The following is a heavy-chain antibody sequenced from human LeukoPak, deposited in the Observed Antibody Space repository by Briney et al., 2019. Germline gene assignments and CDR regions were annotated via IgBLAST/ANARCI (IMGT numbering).Heavy chain of an antibody. CDR3: AKKLPDASSYFDF. V-gene: IGHV3-23*01. D-gene: IGHD6-6*01. CDR1: GLTLSNYD. CDR2: IGSGGYR. Sequence: GGSLRLFCVASGLTLSNYDTTWVRQAPGKGLEYVSSIGSGGYRFYCGSVKGRFSISRDNSQNTVYMQMNSLRGEDTAIYFCAKKLPDASSYFDFWGQGILVTVSS. J-gene: IGHJ4*02.